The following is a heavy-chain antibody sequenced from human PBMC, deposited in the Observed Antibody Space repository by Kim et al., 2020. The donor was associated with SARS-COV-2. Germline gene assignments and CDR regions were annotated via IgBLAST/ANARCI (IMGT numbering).Heavy chain of an antibody. V-gene: IGHV4-31*02. J-gene: IGHJ3*02. Sequence: NPSLKSRITRSIDTSKNQFYLRLSAVTAGDTAVYYCARDSTAGQSAFGIWGQGTMVTVSS. CDR3: ARDSTAGQSAFGI.